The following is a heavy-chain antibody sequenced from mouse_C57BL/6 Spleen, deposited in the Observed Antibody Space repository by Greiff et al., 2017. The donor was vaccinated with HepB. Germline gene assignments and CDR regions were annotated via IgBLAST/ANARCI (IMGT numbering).Heavy chain of an antibody. Sequence: EVQLQQSGPVLVKPGASVKMSCKASGYTFTDYYMNWVKQSHGKSLEWIGVINPYNGGTSYNQKFKGKATLTVDKSSSTAYMELNSLTSEDSAVYYCASQLGEEDYFDYWGQGTTLTVSS. V-gene: IGHV1-19*01. CDR2: INPYNGGT. CDR1: GYTFTDYY. J-gene: IGHJ2*01. CDR3: ASQLGEEDYFDY. D-gene: IGHD4-1*02.